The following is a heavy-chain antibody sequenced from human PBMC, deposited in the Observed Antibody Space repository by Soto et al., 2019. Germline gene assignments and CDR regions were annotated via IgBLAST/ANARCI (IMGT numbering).Heavy chain of an antibody. CDR1: GFTFSSYS. CDR2: ISSSSSTI. V-gene: IGHV3-48*02. Sequence: EVQLVESGGGLVQPGGSLRLSCAASGFTFSSYSMNWVRQAPGKGLEWVSYISSSSSTIYYADSVKGRFTISRDNAKISLYLQMNSLRDENTAVYYCAMPEYSSSSYGMDVWGQGTTVTVSS. CDR3: AMPEYSSSSYGMDV. D-gene: IGHD6-6*01. J-gene: IGHJ6*02.